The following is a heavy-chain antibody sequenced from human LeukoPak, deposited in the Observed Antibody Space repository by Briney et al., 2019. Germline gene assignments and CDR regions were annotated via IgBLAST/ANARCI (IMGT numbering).Heavy chain of an antibody. Sequence: SVKVSCKASGGTFSSYAISWVRQAPGQGLEWMGRIIPILGIANYAQKFQGRVTITADKSTSTAYMELSSLRSEDTAVYYCARGYDSSGYYCDYWGQGTLVTVSS. CDR1: GGTFSSYA. V-gene: IGHV1-69*04. D-gene: IGHD3-22*01. CDR2: IIPILGIA. J-gene: IGHJ4*02. CDR3: ARGYDSSGYYCDY.